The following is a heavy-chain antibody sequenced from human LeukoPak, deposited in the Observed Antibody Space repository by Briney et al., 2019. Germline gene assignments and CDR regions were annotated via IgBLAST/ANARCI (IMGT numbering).Heavy chain of an antibody. Sequence: ASVKVSCKASGYTFTSYDINWVRQATGQGLEWMGWMNPNSGNTGYAQKFQGRVTMNRNTSISTAYMELSSLRSEDTAVYYCARVSRSLQTYYYDSSGYYGYAFDIWGQGTMVTVSS. CDR2: MNPNSGNT. D-gene: IGHD3-22*01. J-gene: IGHJ3*02. CDR3: ARVSRSLQTYYYDSSGYYGYAFDI. CDR1: GYTFTSYD. V-gene: IGHV1-8*01.